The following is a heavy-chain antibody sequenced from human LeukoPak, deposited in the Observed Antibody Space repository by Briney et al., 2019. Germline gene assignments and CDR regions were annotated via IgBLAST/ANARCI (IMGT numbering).Heavy chain of an antibody. CDR3: TRDHVPRRRDDSYGYNCVFDY. J-gene: IGHJ4*02. CDR2: IRTKAFGEST. Sequence: GGSLRLSCTASGFTFGDYAMSWVRQAPGKGLEWVALIRTKAFGESTDYAASVKGRFSISRDDSKSIAYLQVNSLKTEDTAVYYCTRDHVPRRRDDSYGYNCVFDYWGQGTLVTVSS. D-gene: IGHD5-24*01. V-gene: IGHV3-49*04. CDR1: GFTFGDYA.